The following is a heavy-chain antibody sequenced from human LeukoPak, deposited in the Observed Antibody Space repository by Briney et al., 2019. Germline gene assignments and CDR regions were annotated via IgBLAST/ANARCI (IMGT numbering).Heavy chain of an antibody. V-gene: IGHV3-23*01. CDR3: ANLQSNYLNY. D-gene: IGHD6-6*01. Sequence: ASVKVSCKASGYTFSSYAMSWVRQAPGKGLEWVSAISGSGGSTYYADSVKGRFTISRDNSKNTLYLQMNSLRAEDTAVYYRANLQSNYLNYWGQGTLVTVSS. J-gene: IGHJ4*02. CDR1: GYTFSSYA. CDR2: ISGSGGST.